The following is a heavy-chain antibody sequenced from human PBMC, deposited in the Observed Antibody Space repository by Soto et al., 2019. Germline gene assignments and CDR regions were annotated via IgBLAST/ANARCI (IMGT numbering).Heavy chain of an antibody. J-gene: IGHJ4*02. D-gene: IGHD2-2*01. CDR2: IIPAFDAT. Sequence: QVQLVQSGAELRRPGSSVKVSCTASGGTFSTYDISWVRQAPGQGLEWMGGIIPAFDATKFAQKVQGRLTITADKSTGTVYMELSSLSSEDTAVYYCARDRSSSWYNGTFCFDSWGQGTLVTVSS. CDR3: ARDRSSSWYNGTFCFDS. V-gene: IGHV1-69*06. CDR1: GGTFSTYD.